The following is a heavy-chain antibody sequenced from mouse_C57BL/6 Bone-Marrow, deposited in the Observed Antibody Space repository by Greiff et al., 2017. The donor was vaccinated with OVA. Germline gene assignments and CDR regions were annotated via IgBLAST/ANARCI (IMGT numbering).Heavy chain of an antibody. Sequence: EVHLVESGGGLVQPKGSLKLSCAASGFSFNTYAMNWVRQAPGKGLEWVARIRSKSNNYATYYADSVKDRFTISRDDSESMLYLQMNNLKTEDTAMYYCVGSMDWFAYWGQGTLVTVSA. CDR3: VGSMDWFAY. CDR1: GFSFNTYA. D-gene: IGHD3-2*02. V-gene: IGHV10-1*01. CDR2: IRSKSNNYAT. J-gene: IGHJ3*01.